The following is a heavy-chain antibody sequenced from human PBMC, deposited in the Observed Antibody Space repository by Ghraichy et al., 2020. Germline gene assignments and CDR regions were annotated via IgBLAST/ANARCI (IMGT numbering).Heavy chain of an antibody. Sequence: ASVKVSGKASGYTFTGYYMHWVRQAPGQGLEWMGRINPNSGGTNYAQKFQGRVTMTRDTSISTAYMELSRLRSDDTAVYYCARDRVVVPAAMGKGWFDPWGQGTLVTVSS. CDR3: ARDRVVVPAAMGKGWFDP. CDR1: GYTFTGYY. D-gene: IGHD2-2*01. V-gene: IGHV1-2*06. J-gene: IGHJ5*02. CDR2: INPNSGGT.